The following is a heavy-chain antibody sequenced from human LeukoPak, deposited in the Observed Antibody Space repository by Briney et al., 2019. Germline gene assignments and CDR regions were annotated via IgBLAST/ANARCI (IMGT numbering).Heavy chain of an antibody. D-gene: IGHD5-12*01. J-gene: IGHJ5*02. Sequence: PSETLSLTCTVSGGSISSYYWSWIRQPPGKGLEWIGYIYYSGSTNYNPSLKSRVTISVDTSKNQFSLKLSSVTAADTAVYYCARDGSGYDYFGWFDPWGQGTLVTVSS. V-gene: IGHV4-59*01. CDR3: ARDGSGYDYFGWFDP. CDR2: IYYSGST. CDR1: GGSISSYY.